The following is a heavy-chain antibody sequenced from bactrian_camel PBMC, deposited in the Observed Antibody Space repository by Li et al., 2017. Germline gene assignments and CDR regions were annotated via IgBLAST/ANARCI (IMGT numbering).Heavy chain of an antibody. CDR3: AARGCWDSWSFGY. Sequence: HVQLVESGGGSVQAGGSLTLSCTASGYAYDRYDYYCMAWFRRAPGQEREGVATMIGDEYPSYSESAKGRFTISRDNARNTLYLQMNSLKPEDTAMYVCAARGCWDSWSFGYWGQGTQVTVS. V-gene: IGHV3S55*01. D-gene: IGHD6*01. CDR2: MIGDEYP. CDR1: GYAYDRYDYYC. J-gene: IGHJ6*01.